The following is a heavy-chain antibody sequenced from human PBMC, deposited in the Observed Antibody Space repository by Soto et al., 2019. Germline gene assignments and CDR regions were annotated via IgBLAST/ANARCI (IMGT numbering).Heavy chain of an antibody. Sequence: PSETLSLTCTVSGGSISSYYWSWIRQAAGKGLEWIGRIYTSGSTNYNPSLKSRVTMSVDTSKNQFSLKLSSVTAADTAVYYCARDLGWGSYINWFDPWGQGTLVTVSS. D-gene: IGHD1-26*01. CDR1: GGSISSYY. V-gene: IGHV4-4*07. CDR2: IYTSGST. CDR3: ARDLGWGSYINWFDP. J-gene: IGHJ5*02.